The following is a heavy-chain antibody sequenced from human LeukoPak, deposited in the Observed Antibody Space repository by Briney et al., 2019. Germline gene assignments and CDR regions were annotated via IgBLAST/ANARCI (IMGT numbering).Heavy chain of an antibody. Sequence: PSETLSLTCAVYGGSFSGYYWSWIRQPPGKGLEWIGEINHSGSTNYNPSLKSRVTISVDTSKNQFSLKLSSVTAADTAVYYCAISGGGYGDYEAFFDYWGQGTLVTVSS. CDR3: AISGGGYGDYEAFFDY. CDR1: GGSFSGYY. J-gene: IGHJ4*02. CDR2: INHSGST. V-gene: IGHV4-34*01. D-gene: IGHD4-17*01.